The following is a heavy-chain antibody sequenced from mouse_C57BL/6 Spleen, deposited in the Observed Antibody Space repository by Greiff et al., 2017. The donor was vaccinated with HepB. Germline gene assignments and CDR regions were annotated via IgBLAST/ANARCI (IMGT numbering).Heavy chain of an antibody. CDR1: GYTFTSYG. V-gene: IGHV1-81*01. Sequence: QVQLQQSGAELARPGASVKLSCKASGYTFTSYGISWVKQRTGQGLEWIGEIYPRSGNTYYNEKFKGKATLTADKSSSTAYMELRSLTSEDSAVYFCAREKGYGSSYEGYFDYWGQGTTLTVSS. J-gene: IGHJ2*01. CDR3: AREKGYGSSYEGYFDY. CDR2: IYPRSGNT. D-gene: IGHD1-1*01.